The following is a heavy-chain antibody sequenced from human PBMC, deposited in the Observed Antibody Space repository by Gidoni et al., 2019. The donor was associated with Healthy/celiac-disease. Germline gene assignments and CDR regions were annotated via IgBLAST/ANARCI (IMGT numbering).Heavy chain of an antibody. CDR3: ARDSAVECSSTSCGAIDY. Sequence: HVQLQESGPGLVKPSETLSLTCTVSGGSISSYYCIWIRQPPGKGLEWIGYIYYSGSTNYNPSLKSRVTISVETSKNQFSMKLSSVTAADTAVYYCARDSAVECSSTSCGAIDYWGQGTMVTVSS. V-gene: IGHV4-59*01. CDR1: GGSISSYY. CDR2: IYYSGST. J-gene: IGHJ4*02. D-gene: IGHD2-2*01.